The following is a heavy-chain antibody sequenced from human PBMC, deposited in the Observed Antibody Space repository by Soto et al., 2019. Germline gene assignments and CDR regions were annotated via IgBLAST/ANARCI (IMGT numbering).Heavy chain of an antibody. CDR1: GGTFSPYT. D-gene: IGHD3-10*01. CDR2: IIPFLGVT. Sequence: QVQLVQSGAEVKKPGSSVKVSCKASGGTFSPYTINWVRQAPGQGLEWMGRIIPFLGVTNYAQKFRARVTITADNSATTAYMELSGLRFEDTAVYYCARDWESTVSTWSFGAFWGRGTLVTVSS. J-gene: IGHJ4*02. CDR3: ARDWESTVSTWSFGAF. V-gene: IGHV1-69*08.